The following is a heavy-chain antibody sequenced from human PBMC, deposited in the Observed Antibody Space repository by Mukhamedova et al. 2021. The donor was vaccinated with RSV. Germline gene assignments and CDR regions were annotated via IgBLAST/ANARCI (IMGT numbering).Heavy chain of an antibody. V-gene: IGHV3-15*07. Sequence: GKGLEWVGRIKSKTDGGTTDYAAPVKGRVTISRDDSKNTLYLQMNSLKTEDTAVYYCTTASGIAVAAGEYFQHWGQGTRVTVPA. CDR3: TTASGIAVAAGEYFQH. D-gene: IGHD6-19*01. CDR2: IKSKTDGGTT. J-gene: IGHJ1*01.